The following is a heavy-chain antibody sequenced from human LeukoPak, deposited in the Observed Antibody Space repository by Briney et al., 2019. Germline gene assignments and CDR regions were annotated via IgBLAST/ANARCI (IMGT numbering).Heavy chain of an antibody. Sequence: SVKVSCKASGFTFTSSAVQWVRQARGQRLEWIGWIVVGSGNTNYAQKFQERVTITRDMSTSTAYMELSRLRSDDTAVYYCARDLVVPGIAARYYFDYWGQGTLVTVSS. CDR1: GFTFTSSA. J-gene: IGHJ4*02. CDR3: ARDLVVPGIAARYYFDY. D-gene: IGHD6-13*01. CDR2: IVVGSGNT. V-gene: IGHV1-58*01.